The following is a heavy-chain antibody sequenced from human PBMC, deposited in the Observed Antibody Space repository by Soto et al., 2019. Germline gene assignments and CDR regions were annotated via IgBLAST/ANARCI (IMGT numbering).Heavy chain of an antibody. CDR1: GXTFSSYG. J-gene: IGHJ6*02. V-gene: IGHV3-33*01. D-gene: IGHD6-13*01. CDR3: ARDSSLGGMDV. Sequence: GSLRLACAASGXTFSSYGMHWVRQAPGKGLEWVAVIWYDGSNKYYADSVKGRLTISRENSKNTLYLKMNRMRAEDTAVYYCARDSSLGGMDVWGQGTTVTVSS. CDR2: IWYDGSNK.